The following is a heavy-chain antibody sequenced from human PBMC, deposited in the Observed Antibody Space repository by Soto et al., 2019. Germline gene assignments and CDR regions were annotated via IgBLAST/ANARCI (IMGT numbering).Heavy chain of an antibody. CDR1: GGSSSSGGYS. CDR2: IYHSGST. J-gene: IGHJ5*02. D-gene: IGHD1-26*01. CDR3: AGTPTP. Sequence: SETLSLTCAVSGGSSSSGGYSWSWIRQPPGKGLEWIGYIYHSGSTYYNPSLKSRVTISVDRSKNQFSLKLSSVTAADTAVYYCAGTPTPWGQGTLVTVSS. V-gene: IGHV4-30-2*01.